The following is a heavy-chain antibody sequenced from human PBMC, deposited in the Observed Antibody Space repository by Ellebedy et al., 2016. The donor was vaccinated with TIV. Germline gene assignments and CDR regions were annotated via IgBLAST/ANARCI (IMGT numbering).Heavy chain of an antibody. CDR2: VYYSGVT. Sequence: MPSETLSLTCTVSGGSISSSFHYWGWIRQPPGKGLEWIGSVYYSGVTYYQPSLKSRVTVSIDTSKNQFTLNLYSVTAADTAMYFCSSHVPVRRPEGHPLKGTFDNWGQGTLVTVSS. CDR3: SSHVPVRRPEGHPLKGTFDN. D-gene: IGHD1-7*01. CDR1: GGSISSSFHY. V-gene: IGHV4-39*01. J-gene: IGHJ4*02.